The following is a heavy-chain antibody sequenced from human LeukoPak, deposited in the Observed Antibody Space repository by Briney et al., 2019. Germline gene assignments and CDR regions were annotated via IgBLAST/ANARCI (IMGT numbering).Heavy chain of an antibody. CDR3: AGEELFSSGWQPSP. J-gene: IGHJ5*02. CDR2: IIPIFGTA. V-gene: IGHV1-69*05. CDR1: GGTFSSYA. Sequence: SVKVSCKASGGTFSSYAISWVRQAPGQGLEWMGGIIPIFGTANYAQKFQGRVTITTDESTSTAYMELSSLRSEDTAVYYCAGEELFSSGWQPSPWGQGTLVTVSS. D-gene: IGHD6-19*01.